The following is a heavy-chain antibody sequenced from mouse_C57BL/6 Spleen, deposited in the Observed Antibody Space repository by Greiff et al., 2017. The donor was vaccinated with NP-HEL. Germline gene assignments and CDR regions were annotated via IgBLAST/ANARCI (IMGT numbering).Heavy chain of an antibody. CDR2: ISDGGSYT. J-gene: IGHJ2*01. CDR1: GFTFSSYA. CDR3: AREGGGHHFDY. D-gene: IGHD3-1*01. V-gene: IGHV5-4*01. Sequence: EEKLMESGGGLVKPGGSLKLSCAASGFTFSSYAMSWVRQTPEKRLEWVATISDGGSYTYYPDNVKGRFTISRDNAKNNLYLQMSHLKSEDTAMYYCAREGGGHHFDYWGQGTTLTVSS.